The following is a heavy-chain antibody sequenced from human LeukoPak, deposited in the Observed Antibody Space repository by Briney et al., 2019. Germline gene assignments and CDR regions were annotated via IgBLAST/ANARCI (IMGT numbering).Heavy chain of an antibody. CDR1: GFTFSTHA. CDR2: IGGSDGST. CDR3: AKDWTTSWSKPLDY. V-gene: IGHV3-23*01. Sequence: GGSLRLSCVASGFTFSTHAMSWVRLAPGKGLEWVSAIGGSDGSTYYADSVKGRFTISRDNSKNTLYLQMNSLRAEDTAVYYCAKDWTTSWSKPLDYWGQGTLVTVSS. J-gene: IGHJ4*02. D-gene: IGHD1-1*01.